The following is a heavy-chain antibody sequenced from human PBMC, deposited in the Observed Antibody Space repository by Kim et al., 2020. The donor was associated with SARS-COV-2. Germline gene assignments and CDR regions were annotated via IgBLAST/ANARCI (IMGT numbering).Heavy chain of an antibody. CDR3: AKGSGAVAGRMV. J-gene: IGHJ4*02. CDR2: LTGSGATT. Sequence: GGSLRLSCVASGFTFSTYPMIWVRQAPGKGLDWVSGLTGSGATTYYADSVRGRFTISRDNSKNTLYLQMNSLRVEDTAVYYCAKGSGAVAGRMVWGQGTLVTVPS. D-gene: IGHD6-19*01. CDR1: GFTFSTYP. V-gene: IGHV3-23*01.